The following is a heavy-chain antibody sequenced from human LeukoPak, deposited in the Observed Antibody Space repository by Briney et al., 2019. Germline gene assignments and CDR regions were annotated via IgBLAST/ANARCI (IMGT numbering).Heavy chain of an antibody. CDR1: GYTFTTYY. CDR2: INPSGGST. CDR3: ARRYCSGGSCSFEY. D-gene: IGHD2-15*01. V-gene: IGHV1-46*01. Sequence: GASVKVSCKAFGYTFTTYYMHWVRQAPGQGLEWMGIINPSGGSTFYAQKFQGRVTMTRDTSTSTVYMELSGLRSEDTAVYYCARRYCSGGSCSFEYWGQGTLVTVSS. J-gene: IGHJ4*02.